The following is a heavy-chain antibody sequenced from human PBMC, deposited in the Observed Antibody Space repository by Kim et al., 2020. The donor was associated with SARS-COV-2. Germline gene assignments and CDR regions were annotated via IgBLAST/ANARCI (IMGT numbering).Heavy chain of an antibody. Sequence: AQKLQGRVTMTTDTSTSTAYMELRRLGSDDTAVYYCARAYYYDSRGAFDIWGQGTMVTVSS. V-gene: IGHV1-18*01. J-gene: IGHJ3*02. CDR3: ARAYYYDSRGAFDI. D-gene: IGHD3-22*01.